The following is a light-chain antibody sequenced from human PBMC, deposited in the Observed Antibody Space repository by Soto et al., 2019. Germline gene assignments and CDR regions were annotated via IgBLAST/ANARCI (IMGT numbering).Light chain of an antibody. Sequence: ALTQPPSASRSPGQSVTISCTGTSSDVGAYHYVSWYQQHPGKAPTLIIYEVSQRPSGVPDRFSGSKSGNTASLTVSGLQADDEADYYCSSYAGTNNYVFGTGTKVTVL. CDR2: EVS. CDR1: SSDVGAYHY. CDR3: SSYAGTNNYV. J-gene: IGLJ1*01. V-gene: IGLV2-8*01.